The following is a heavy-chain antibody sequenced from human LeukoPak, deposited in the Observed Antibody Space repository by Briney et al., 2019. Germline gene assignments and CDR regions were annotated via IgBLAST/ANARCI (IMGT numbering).Heavy chain of an antibody. V-gene: IGHV3-7*01. J-gene: IGHJ4*02. Sequence: PGGSLRVSCAASGFTFSNNWMSWVRQAPGKGLEWVANIKQDGGEKYYVDSVKGRFTISRDNAKDSLFLQMNSLRAEDTAIYYCARDPRIYCTNGICRDDYFDNWGQGTLVTVSS. D-gene: IGHD2-8*01. CDR2: IKQDGGEK. CDR3: ARDPRIYCTNGICRDDYFDN. CDR1: GFTFSNNW.